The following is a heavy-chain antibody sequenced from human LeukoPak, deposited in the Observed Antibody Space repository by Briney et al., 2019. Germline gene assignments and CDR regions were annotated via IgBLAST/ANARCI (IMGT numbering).Heavy chain of an antibody. V-gene: IGHV4-61*02. J-gene: IGHJ6*03. Sequence: PSQTLSLTCTVSGGSISSTGYYWTWVRRPAGKGLEWIGRIYPRGSTLYNPSLKSRVTLSLDTSKNQFSLNLRSVTAADTAVYYCAKNRRGIAPPGNYYYYMDVWGKGTTVTISS. D-gene: IGHD6-13*01. CDR1: GGSISSTGYY. CDR3: AKNRRGIAPPGNYYYYMDV. CDR2: IYPRGST.